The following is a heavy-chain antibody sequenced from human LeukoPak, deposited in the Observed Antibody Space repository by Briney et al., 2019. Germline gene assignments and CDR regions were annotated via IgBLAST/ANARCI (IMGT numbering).Heavy chain of an antibody. CDR2: ISSSGSTI. CDR3: AREGDSSSQLYGFDY. D-gene: IGHD6-13*01. CDR1: GFTFSDYY. Sequence: GGSLRPSCAASGFTFSDYYMSWIRQAPGKGLEWVSYISSSGSTIYYADSVKGRFTISRDNAKNSLYLQMNSLRAEDTAVYYCAREGDSSSQLYGFDYWGQGTLVTVSS. J-gene: IGHJ4*02. V-gene: IGHV3-11*01.